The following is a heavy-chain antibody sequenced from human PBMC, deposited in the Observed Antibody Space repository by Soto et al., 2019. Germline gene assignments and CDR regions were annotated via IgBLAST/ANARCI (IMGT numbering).Heavy chain of an antibody. CDR1: GGTFSSYA. D-gene: IGHD2-15*01. CDR2: IIPIFGTA. J-gene: IGHJ6*02. V-gene: IGHV1-69*13. Sequence: ASVKVSCKASGGTFSSYAISWVRQAPGQGLEWMGGIIPIFGTANYAQKFQGRVTITADESTSTAYMELSSLRSEDTAVYYCASSYCSGGSCLGGYYYGMAVWGQGTTVTVSS. CDR3: ASSYCSGGSCLGGYYYGMAV.